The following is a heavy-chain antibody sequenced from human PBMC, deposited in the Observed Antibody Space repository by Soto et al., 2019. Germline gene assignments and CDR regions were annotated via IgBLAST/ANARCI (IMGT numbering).Heavy chain of an antibody. D-gene: IGHD3-3*01. CDR3: AAVPFFNFGVVLEFDP. V-gene: IGHV1-58*01. Sequence: SVKVSCKXSGFTFTSSAVQWVRQARGQRLEWIGWIVVGSGNTNYAQKFQERVTITRDMSTSTAYMELSSLRSEDTAVYYCAAVPFFNFGVVLEFDPWGQGTLVTVSS. CDR1: GFTFTSSA. CDR2: IVVGSGNT. J-gene: IGHJ5*02.